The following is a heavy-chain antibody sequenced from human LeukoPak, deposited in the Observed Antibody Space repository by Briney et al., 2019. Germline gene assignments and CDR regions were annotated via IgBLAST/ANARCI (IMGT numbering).Heavy chain of an antibody. J-gene: IGHJ4*02. CDR1: GGFISPFY. D-gene: IGHD3-16*01. V-gene: IGHV4-59*01. Sequence: SETLSLTCTVSGGFISPFYWIWIRQPPGKGLEWIGYISYSGSTSFNPSLKSRVTISVDTSTNQFSLALSSVTAADTAVYYCARAGSYRLTSTLWGQGTLVTVSS. CDR3: ARAGSYRLTSTL. CDR2: ISYSGST.